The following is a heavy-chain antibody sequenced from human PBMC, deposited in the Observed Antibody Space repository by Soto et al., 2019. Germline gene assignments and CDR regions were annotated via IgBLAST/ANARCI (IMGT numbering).Heavy chain of an antibody. CDR1: GGTFSSYA. CDR2: IIPIFGTA. CDR3: ATPETGCSGGSCYSN. V-gene: IGHV1-69*12. Sequence: QVQLXQSGAEVKKPGSSVKVSCKASGGTFSSYAISWVRQAPGQGLEWMGGIIPIFGTANYAQKFQGRVTITADESTSTAYMELSSLSSDDTAVYYCATPETGCSGGSCYSNWGQGTLVTVSS. J-gene: IGHJ4*02. D-gene: IGHD2-15*01.